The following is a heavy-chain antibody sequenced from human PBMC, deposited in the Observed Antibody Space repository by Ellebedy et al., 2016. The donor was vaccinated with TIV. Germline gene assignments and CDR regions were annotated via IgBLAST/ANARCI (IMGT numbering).Heavy chain of an antibody. V-gene: IGHV3-74*01. Sequence: GESLKISCAASGFTLSNYWMYWVRQAPGQGLVWVSRITSDGSSTTYADSVKGRFIISRDNAKNTLYLQMNSLRVEDTAVYFCAKGCADGGDCYIIDSWGQGSLVTVSS. CDR3: AKGCADGGDCYIIDS. CDR2: ITSDGSST. D-gene: IGHD2-21*01. J-gene: IGHJ4*02. CDR1: GFTLSNYW.